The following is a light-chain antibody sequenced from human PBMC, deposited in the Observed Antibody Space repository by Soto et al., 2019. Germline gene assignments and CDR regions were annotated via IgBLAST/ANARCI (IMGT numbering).Light chain of an antibody. CDR3: QQYGSSPSGLT. CDR1: QSVSSSY. CDR2: GAS. J-gene: IGKJ4*01. V-gene: IGKV3-20*01. Sequence: EIVLTQSPGTLSLSPGERATLSCRASQSVSSSYLGWYQQKPGQAPRLLIYGASSRATGIPDRFSGSGSGTDFTLTISRLEPEDCAVYYCQQYGSSPSGLTFGGGTKVEIK.